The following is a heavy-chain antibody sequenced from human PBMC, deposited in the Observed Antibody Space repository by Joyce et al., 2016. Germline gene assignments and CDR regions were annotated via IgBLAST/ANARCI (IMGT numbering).Heavy chain of an antibody. D-gene: IGHD1-26*01. CDR2: ISPYNGNT. CDR3: ARESGSPWGAFDI. J-gene: IGHJ3*02. V-gene: IGHV1-18*01. Sequence: QVQLVQSGAEVKKPGASVKVSCKASGYTYINYGIIWVRQAPGQGLDWIGWISPYNGNTNYAQKFQGRVTMTTETSTSTAYMELRSLRSDDTAVYYCARESGSPWGAFDIWGQGTMVTVSS. CDR1: GYTYINYG.